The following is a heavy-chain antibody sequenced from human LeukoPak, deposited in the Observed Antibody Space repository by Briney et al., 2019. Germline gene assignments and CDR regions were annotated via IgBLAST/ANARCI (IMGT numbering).Heavy chain of an antibody. Sequence: PGGSLRLSCAASGFTFSSYSMNWVRQAPGKGLEWVSSISSDSSYTDYADSLKGRFTISRDNSKNTLYLQMNSLRAEDTAVYYCAKDFIRVKYFQHWGQGTLVTVSS. CDR3: AKDFIRVKYFQH. J-gene: IGHJ1*01. CDR1: GFTFSSYS. D-gene: IGHD3-16*01. V-gene: IGHV3-21*04. CDR2: ISSDSSYT.